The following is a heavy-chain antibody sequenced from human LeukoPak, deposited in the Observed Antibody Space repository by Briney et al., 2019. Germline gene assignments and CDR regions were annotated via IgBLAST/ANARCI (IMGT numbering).Heavy chain of an antibody. CDR3: ARGFRFGELFDY. CDR2: IYYSGST. Sequence: SETLSLTCTVSGDSISSYYWSWIRQPPGKGLEWIGYIYYSGSTNYNPSLKSRVTISVDTSKNQFSLKLSSVTAADTAVYYCARGFRFGELFDYWGQGTLVTVSS. CDR1: GDSISSYY. D-gene: IGHD3-10*01. J-gene: IGHJ4*02. V-gene: IGHV4-59*08.